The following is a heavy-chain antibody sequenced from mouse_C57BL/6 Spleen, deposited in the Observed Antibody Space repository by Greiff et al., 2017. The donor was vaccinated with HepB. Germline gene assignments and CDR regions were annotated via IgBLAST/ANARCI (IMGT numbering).Heavy chain of an antibody. CDR2: IHPNSGST. Sequence: VQLQQPGAELVKPGASVKLSCKASGYTFTSYWMHWVKQRPGQGLEWIGMIHPNSGSTNYNEKFKSKATLTVDKSSSTAYMQLSSLTSEDSAVYYCARKGDGYYEYFDVWGTGTTVTVSS. D-gene: IGHD2-3*01. CDR1: GYTFTSYW. CDR3: ARKGDGYYEYFDV. J-gene: IGHJ1*03. V-gene: IGHV1-64*01.